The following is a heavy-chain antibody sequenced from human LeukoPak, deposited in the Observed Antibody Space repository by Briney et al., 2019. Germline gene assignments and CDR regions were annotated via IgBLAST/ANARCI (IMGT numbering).Heavy chain of an antibody. CDR3: ARGWGGTGYCTNGVCYTEYFDY. Sequence: SETLSLTCTVSGGSISSSSYYWGWIRQPPGKGLEWIGSIYYSGSTYYNPSLKSRVTISVDTSKNQFSLKLSSVTAADTAVYYCARGWGGTGYCTNGVCYTEYFDYWGRGTLVTVSS. J-gene: IGHJ4*02. V-gene: IGHV4-39*07. CDR1: GGSISSSSYY. D-gene: IGHD2-8*01. CDR2: IYYSGST.